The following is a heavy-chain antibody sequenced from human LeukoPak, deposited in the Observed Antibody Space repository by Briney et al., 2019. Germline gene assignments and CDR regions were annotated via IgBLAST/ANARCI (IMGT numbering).Heavy chain of an antibody. J-gene: IGHJ4*02. CDR1: GGTFSSYA. V-gene: IGHV1-69*13. CDR2: IIPIFATA. Sequence: SVKVSCKASGGTFSSYAISWVRQAPGQGLEWMGGIIPIFATANYAQKFQGRVTITADESTSTAYMELSSLRSEDTAVYYCARGPITTRSHLDYWGQGTLVTVSS. D-gene: IGHD3-22*01. CDR3: ARGPITTRSHLDY.